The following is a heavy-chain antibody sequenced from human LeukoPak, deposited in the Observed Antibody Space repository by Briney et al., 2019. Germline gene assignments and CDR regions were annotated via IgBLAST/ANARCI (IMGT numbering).Heavy chain of an antibody. V-gene: IGHV4-34*01. CDR1: GGSFSGYY. Sequence: SETLSLTCAVYGGSFSGYYWTWIRQPPGKGLEWIGEIHYSGRINYNPSLRSRVTISADTSNNHFSLKMNSVTAADTAVYYCSRGTDAYKCGNSWGQGTLVTVSS. J-gene: IGHJ4*02. CDR3: SRGTDAYKCGNS. D-gene: IGHD5-24*01. CDR2: IHYSGRI.